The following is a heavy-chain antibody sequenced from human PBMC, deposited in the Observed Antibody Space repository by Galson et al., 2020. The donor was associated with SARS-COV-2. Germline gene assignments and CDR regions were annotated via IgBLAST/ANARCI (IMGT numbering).Heavy chain of an antibody. CDR2: ISSAGGYI. CDR3: ARSDFRAPQYFFDF. V-gene: IGHV3-21*01. J-gene: IGHJ4*02. CDR1: GFVFNDFS. Sequence: GESLKISCAASGFVFNDFSMNWVRQAPGKGLEWVSSISSAGGYIYYADALRGRFTISRDNANNSLYLQMNSLRVEDTAVYYCARSDFRAPQYFFDFWGQGILVTVSS.